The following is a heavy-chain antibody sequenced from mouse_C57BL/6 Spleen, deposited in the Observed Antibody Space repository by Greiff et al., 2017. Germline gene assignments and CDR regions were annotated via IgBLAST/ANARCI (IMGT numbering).Heavy chain of an antibody. CDR1: GYSFTDYN. CDR3: ASASDYDGHAFDY. J-gene: IGHJ2*02. V-gene: IGHV1-39*01. Sequence: EVQLQQSGPELVKPGASVKMSCKASGYSFTDYNMNWVKQSNGRSLEWIGVINPNCGSTSYNQKFKGKATLPEDKSSSTAYMQLSSLTSEDSAVYYCASASDYDGHAFDYWGQGTSLTVSS. D-gene: IGHD2-4*01. CDR2: INPNCGST.